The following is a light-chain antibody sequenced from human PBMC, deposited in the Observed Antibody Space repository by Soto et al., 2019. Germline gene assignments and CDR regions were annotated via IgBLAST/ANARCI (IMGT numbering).Light chain of an antibody. Sequence: SALTQPASVSGSPGQSITISCTGSSNDVGGYNYVSWYQQHPGKAPKLILYEVSNRPSGVSHRFSGSKSANTASLTISGLQTEDAADYYCSSYTTSSSSVFGSGTKLTVL. J-gene: IGLJ1*01. CDR3: SSYTTSSSSV. CDR2: EVS. V-gene: IGLV2-14*01. CDR1: SNDVGGYNY.